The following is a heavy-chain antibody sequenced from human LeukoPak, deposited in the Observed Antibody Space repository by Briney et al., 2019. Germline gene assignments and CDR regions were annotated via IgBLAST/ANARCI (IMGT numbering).Heavy chain of an antibody. CDR2: IVVGSGNT. Sequence: SVKVSCKASGFTFTSSAVQWVRQARGQRLEWIGWIVVGSGNTNYAQKFQERVTITRDMSTSTAYMALSSLRSEDTAVYYCAAWIQDRGVAAANGYFQHWGQGTLVTVSS. V-gene: IGHV1-58*01. D-gene: IGHD6-13*01. CDR1: GFTFTSSA. J-gene: IGHJ1*01. CDR3: AAWIQDRGVAAANGYFQH.